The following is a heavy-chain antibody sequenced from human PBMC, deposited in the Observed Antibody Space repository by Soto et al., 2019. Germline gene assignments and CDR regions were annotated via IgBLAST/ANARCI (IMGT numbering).Heavy chain of an antibody. CDR2: IWYDGSNK. D-gene: IGHD2-8*01. CDR1: GFTFSSYG. CDR3: AREPRTNGNIDY. Sequence: GGSLRLSCAASGFTFSSYGMHWVRQAPGKGLEWVAVIWYDGSNKYYADSVKGRFTISRDNSKNTLYLQMNSLRAEDTAVYYCAREPRTNGNIDYWGQGALVTVSS. J-gene: IGHJ4*02. V-gene: IGHV3-33*01.